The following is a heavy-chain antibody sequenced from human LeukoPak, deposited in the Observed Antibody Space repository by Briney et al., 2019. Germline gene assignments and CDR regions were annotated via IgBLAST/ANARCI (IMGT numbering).Heavy chain of an antibody. D-gene: IGHD1-26*01. Sequence: GGSLRLSCAASGFTFIAYYMSWIRHAPGNGLEGVSYISSSGSDIFYADSVKGRFTIDTDNAKNSLYLQMNNLRAEDTAVCYCARDRYSGSYPRDVWGKGTTVTVSS. J-gene: IGHJ6*04. CDR1: GFTFIAYY. V-gene: IGHV3-11*04. CDR2: ISSSGSDI. CDR3: ARDRYSGSYPRDV.